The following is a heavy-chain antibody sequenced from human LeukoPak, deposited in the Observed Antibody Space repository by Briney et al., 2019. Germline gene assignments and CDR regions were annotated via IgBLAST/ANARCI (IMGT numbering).Heavy chain of an antibody. CDR2: IYHSGST. CDR3: ARSDYYGSGSYSYFDY. V-gene: IGHV4-30-2*01. Sequence: SETLSLTCAVSGGSISSGGYSWSWIRQPPGKGLEWIGYIYHSGSTYYNPSLKSRVTISVDRSKNQFSLKLSSVAAADTAVYYCARSDYYGSGSYSYFDYWGQGTLVTVSS. J-gene: IGHJ4*02. D-gene: IGHD3-10*01. CDR1: GGSISSGGYS.